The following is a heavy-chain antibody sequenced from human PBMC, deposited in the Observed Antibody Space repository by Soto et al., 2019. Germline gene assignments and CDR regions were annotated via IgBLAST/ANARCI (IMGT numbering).Heavy chain of an antibody. CDR1: GFIFSNYA. CDR3: ARGLDLWSAHDY. J-gene: IGHJ4*02. D-gene: IGHD3-3*01. CDR2: IWNDGSNK. V-gene: IGHV3-33*01. Sequence: GGSLRLSCAASGFIFSNYAMYWVRQAPGKGLEWVAVIWNDGSNKYYGDSVKGRFTISRDNSKNTLYLQMNSLRAEDTAVYYCARGLDLWSAHDYWGQGTLVTVS.